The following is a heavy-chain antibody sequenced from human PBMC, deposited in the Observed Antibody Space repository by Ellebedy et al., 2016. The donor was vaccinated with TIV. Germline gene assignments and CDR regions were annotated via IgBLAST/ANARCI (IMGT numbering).Heavy chain of an antibody. V-gene: IGHV6-1*01. CDR3: AREAGLLWFGGRQMRWGKETNYYYGMDV. CDR2: TYYRSKWYN. J-gene: IGHJ6*02. CDR1: GDSVSSNSAA. D-gene: IGHD3-10*01. Sequence: SQTLSLTXXISGDSVSSNSAAWNWIRQSPSRGLEWLGRTYYRSKWYNDYAVSVKSRITINPDTSKNQFSLQLNSVTPEDTAVYYCAREAGLLWFGGRQMRWGKETNYYYGMDVWGQGTTVTVSS.